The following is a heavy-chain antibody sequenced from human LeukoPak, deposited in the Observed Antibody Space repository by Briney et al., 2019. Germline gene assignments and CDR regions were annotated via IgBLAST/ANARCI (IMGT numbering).Heavy chain of an antibody. CDR2: IKNDGSSA. CDR1: GFTFSNYW. CDR3: AKSDWFDP. J-gene: IGHJ5*02. Sequence: GGSLRLSCATSGFTFSNYWMSWLRQAPGKGLVWVSRIKNDGSSATYAESVKGRFTISRDNARNTLYLQMSSLRVDDTAVYYCAKSDWFDPWGRGILVTVSS. V-gene: IGHV3-74*03.